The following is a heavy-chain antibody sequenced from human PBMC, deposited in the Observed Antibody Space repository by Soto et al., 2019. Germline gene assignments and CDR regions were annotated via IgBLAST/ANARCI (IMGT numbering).Heavy chain of an antibody. CDR1: GFTFSSYG. J-gene: IGHJ4*02. CDR2: ISYDGSNK. V-gene: IGHV3-30*18. CDR3: AKDRYDSSGLIDY. Sequence: GGSLRLSCAASGFTFSSYGMHWVRQAPGKGLEWVAVISYDGSNKYYADSVKGRFTISRDNSKNTLYLQMNSLRAEDTAVYYCAKDRYDSSGLIDYWGQGTLVTVSS. D-gene: IGHD3-22*01.